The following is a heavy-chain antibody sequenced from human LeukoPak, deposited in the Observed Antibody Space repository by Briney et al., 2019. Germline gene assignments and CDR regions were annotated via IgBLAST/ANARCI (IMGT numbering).Heavy chain of an antibody. CDR2: ISYDGTNK. CDR3: AKDTYSSPFDY. CDR1: GFTFSSYG. V-gene: IGHV3-30*18. J-gene: IGHJ4*02. Sequence: TGGSLRLSCAASGFTFSSYGMHWVRQAPGKGLEWVAVISYDGTNKYYADSVKGRFTISRDNSKNTLYLQMNSLRAEDTAVYYCAKDTYSSPFDYWGQGTLVTVSS. D-gene: IGHD6-19*01.